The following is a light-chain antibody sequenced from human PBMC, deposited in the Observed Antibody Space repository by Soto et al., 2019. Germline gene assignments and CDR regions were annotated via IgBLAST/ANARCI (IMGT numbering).Light chain of an antibody. CDR1: QSVNSN. Sequence: EIVMTQSPATLSVSPGERATLSCRASQSVNSNLAWYQQKPGQALKLLIYGASTRDTGIPARFSGSGSGTEFTLTISSLQSEDFAVYYCQQYNNWPQTFGQGTKVEIK. J-gene: IGKJ1*01. V-gene: IGKV3-15*01. CDR3: QQYNNWPQT. CDR2: GAS.